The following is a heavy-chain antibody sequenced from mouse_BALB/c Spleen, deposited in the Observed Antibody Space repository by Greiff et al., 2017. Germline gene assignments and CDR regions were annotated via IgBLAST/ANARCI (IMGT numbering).Heavy chain of an antibody. CDR3: ARAPTYYAMDY. D-gene: IGHD2-10*01. Sequence: DVQLQESGGGLVQPGGSLRLSCATSGFTFTDYYMSWVRQPPGKALEWLGFIRNKANGYTTEYSASVKGRFTISRDNSQSILYLQMNTLRAEDSATYYCARAPTYYAMDYWGQGTSVTVSS. CDR1: GFTFTDYY. J-gene: IGHJ4*01. CDR2: IRNKANGYTT. V-gene: IGHV7-3*02.